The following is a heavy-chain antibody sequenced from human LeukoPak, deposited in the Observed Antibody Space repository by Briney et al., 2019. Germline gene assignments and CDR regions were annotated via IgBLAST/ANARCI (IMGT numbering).Heavy chain of an antibody. J-gene: IGHJ4*02. CDR2: IIPILGIA. D-gene: IGHD2-15*01. CDR1: GGTFSSYT. CDR3: ASCSGGSCYSFDY. Sequence: GASVKISCKASGGTFSSYTISWVRQAPGQGLEWMGRIIPILGIANYAQKFQGRVTITADKSTSTAYMELSSLRSEDTAVYYCASCSGGSCYSFDYWGQGTLVTVSS. V-gene: IGHV1-69*02.